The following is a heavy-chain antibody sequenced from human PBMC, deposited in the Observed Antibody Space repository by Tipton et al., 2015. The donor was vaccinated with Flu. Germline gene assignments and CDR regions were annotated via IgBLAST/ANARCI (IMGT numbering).Heavy chain of an antibody. Sequence: LRLSCTVSGGSISSYYWTWIRQTPGKGLEWMGYVYYTGTTTYNPSLKSRVTMALDTSKKQSSLTLNSVTAADTAVYFCARAEAQLFPRTLVYWGQGIFVTVAS. D-gene: IGHD1-1*01. V-gene: IGHV4-59*01. J-gene: IGHJ4*02. CDR2: VYYTGTT. CDR3: ARAEAQLFPRTLVY. CDR1: GGSISSYY.